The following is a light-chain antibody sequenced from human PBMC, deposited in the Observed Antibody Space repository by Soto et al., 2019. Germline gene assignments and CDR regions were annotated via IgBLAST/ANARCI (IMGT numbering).Light chain of an antibody. Sequence: EMVMTQSPAILSVSPGESATLSCRASQSVNSNYLAWYQQHPGQPPRLLIYGISTRATGIPARFSGSGSGTEFSLTISSLQSEDFAVYYCQQYNNWPWTFGQGTRWIS. J-gene: IGKJ1*01. V-gene: IGKV3-15*01. CDR1: QSVNSN. CDR2: GIS. CDR3: QQYNNWPWT.